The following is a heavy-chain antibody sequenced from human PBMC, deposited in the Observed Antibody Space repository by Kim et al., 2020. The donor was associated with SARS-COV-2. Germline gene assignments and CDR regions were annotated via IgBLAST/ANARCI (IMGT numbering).Heavy chain of an antibody. J-gene: IGHJ3*02. Sequence: PSLKSRVTISVDTSKNQFSLKLSSVTAADTAVYYCARGLAARHPLEAFDIWGQGTMVTVSS. CDR3: ARGLAARHPLEAFDI. D-gene: IGHD6-6*01. V-gene: IGHV4-34*01.